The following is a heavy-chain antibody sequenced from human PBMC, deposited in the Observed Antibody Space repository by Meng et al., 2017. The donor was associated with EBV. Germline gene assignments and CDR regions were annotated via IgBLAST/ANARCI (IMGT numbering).Heavy chain of an antibody. Sequence: QALLVQSWAEGKKPGASVKVSFNASVYTLNSYDINWVRQAPGQGLEWMGWMDPNSGHTGSAQKFQGRFTMTRHTSINTAYMELSSLGFEDTAVYYCARGMGYYYGMDVWGQGTLVTVSS. CDR2: MDPNSGHT. CDR1: VYTLNSYD. J-gene: IGHJ6*02. V-gene: IGHV1-8*01. CDR3: ARGMGYYYGMDV. D-gene: IGHD1-26*01.